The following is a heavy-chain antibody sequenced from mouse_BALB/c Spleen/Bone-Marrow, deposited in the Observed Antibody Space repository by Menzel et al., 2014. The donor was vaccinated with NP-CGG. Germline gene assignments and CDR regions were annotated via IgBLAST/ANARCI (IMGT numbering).Heavy chain of an antibody. V-gene: IGHV4-1*02. Sequence: EVMLVESGGGLVQPGGSLKLSCAASGFDFSRYWMSWVRQAPGKGLEWIGEINPDSSTINYTPSLKDKFIISRDNAKNTLYLQVSKVRSEDTALYYCARLYRYGWFAYWGQGTLVTVSA. J-gene: IGHJ3*01. CDR3: ARLYRYGWFAY. D-gene: IGHD2-14*01. CDR2: INPDSSTI. CDR1: GFDFSRYW.